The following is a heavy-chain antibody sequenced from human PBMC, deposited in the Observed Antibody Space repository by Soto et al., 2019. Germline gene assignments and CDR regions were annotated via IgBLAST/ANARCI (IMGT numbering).Heavy chain of an antibody. CDR2: ISPYNGRT. J-gene: IGHJ6*02. D-gene: IGHD5-18*01. Sequence: ASVKVFCKASGYSFTSYGIGWVRQVPGQGPEWMGWISPYNGRTNYAQSVKGRVVMTTDISTNTVYLELRSLRSDDSAIYYCGRCRTDSYAMDVWGQGTTVTVSS. CDR3: GRCRTDSYAMDV. V-gene: IGHV1-18*01. CDR1: GYSFTSYG.